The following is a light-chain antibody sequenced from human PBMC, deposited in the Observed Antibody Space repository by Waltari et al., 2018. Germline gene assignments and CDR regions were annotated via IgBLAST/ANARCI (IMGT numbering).Light chain of an antibody. Sequence: QSALTQPPSASGSPGQSVTISCTGTSSDVGAYNYVPWYQHPPGKAPKLMIYEVTKRPSGVPDRFSGSKSGNTASLTVSGLQAEDEADYYCSSYAGSNNFVFGTGTKVTVL. CDR3: SSYAGSNNFV. J-gene: IGLJ1*01. CDR1: SSDVGAYNY. CDR2: EVT. V-gene: IGLV2-8*01.